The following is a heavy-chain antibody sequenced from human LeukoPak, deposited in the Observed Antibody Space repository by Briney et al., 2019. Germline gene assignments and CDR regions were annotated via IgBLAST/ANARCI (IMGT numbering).Heavy chain of an antibody. J-gene: IGHJ4*02. CDR2: INPSGGST. V-gene: IGHV1-46*01. D-gene: IGHD3-3*01. CDR1: GYTFTSYY. CDR3: AREQLYYDFWGGYHRPPDY. Sequence: ASVKVSCKASGYTFTSYYMHWVRQAPGQGLEWMGIINPSGGSTSYAQKFQGRVTVTRDTSTSTVYMELSSLRSEDTAVYYCAREQLYYDFWGGYHRPPDYWGQGTLVTVSS.